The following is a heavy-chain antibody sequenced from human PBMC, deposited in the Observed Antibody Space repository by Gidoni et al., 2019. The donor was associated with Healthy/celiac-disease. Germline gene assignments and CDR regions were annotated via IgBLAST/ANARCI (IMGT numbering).Heavy chain of an antibody. V-gene: IGHV4-34*01. CDR2: INHSGST. CDR3: ASGGNYGFDP. Sequence: VQLHQWVAGLLKPSETLSLTSAVYGGSFSVYFWSWISQPPGKGLEWIGEINHSGSTNYNTSLKSRVTISVDTSKNQFSLKLSSVTAADTAVYYCASGGNYGFDPWGQGTLVTVSS. J-gene: IGHJ5*02. CDR1: GGSFSVYF. D-gene: IGHD1-7*01.